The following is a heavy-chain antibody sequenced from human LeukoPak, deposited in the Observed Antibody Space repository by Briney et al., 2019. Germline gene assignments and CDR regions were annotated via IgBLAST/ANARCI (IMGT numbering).Heavy chain of an antibody. CDR1: GFTFSSYS. D-gene: IGHD4-17*01. V-gene: IGHV3-21*05. CDR2: VSGSGSEI. Sequence: PGGSLRLSCAASGFTFSSYSMNWVRQAPGKGLEWVSYVSGSGSEIHYGDSVKGRFTISRDNAKSSLYLQMNSLRAEDTAMYYCARALTTLDAFDIWGQGTMVTVSS. CDR3: ARALTTLDAFDI. J-gene: IGHJ3*02.